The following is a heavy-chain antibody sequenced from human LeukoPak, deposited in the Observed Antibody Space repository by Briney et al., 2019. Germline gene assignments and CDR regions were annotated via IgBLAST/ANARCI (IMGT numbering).Heavy chain of an antibody. J-gene: IGHJ4*02. D-gene: IGHD5-24*01. CDR1: GGSISSYY. CDR2: IYYSGST. V-gene: IGHV4-59*01. CDR3: ARGLGDGYNCPD. Sequence: PSETLSLTCTVSGGSISSYYWSWIRQPPGKGLEWIGYIYYSGSTNYNPSLKSRVTISVDTSKNQFSLKLSSVTAADTAVYYCARGLGDGYNCPDWGQGTLVTVSS.